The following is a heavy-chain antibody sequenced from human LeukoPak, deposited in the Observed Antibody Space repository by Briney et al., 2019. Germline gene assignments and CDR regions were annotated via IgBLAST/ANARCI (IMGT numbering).Heavy chain of an antibody. CDR1: GFTFSSYG. D-gene: IGHD2-2*01. J-gene: IGHJ4*02. CDR2: IRYDGSNK. V-gene: IGHV3-30*02. Sequence: QPGGSLRLSCAASGFTFSSYGMHWVRQAPGKGLEWVAFIRYDGSNKYYADSVKGRFTISRDNSKNTLYLQMNSLGAEDTAVYYCAKDRRGSTSMADYWGQGTLVTVSS. CDR3: AKDRRGSTSMADY.